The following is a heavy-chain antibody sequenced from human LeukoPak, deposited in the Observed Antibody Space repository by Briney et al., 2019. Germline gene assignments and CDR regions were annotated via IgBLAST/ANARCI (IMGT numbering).Heavy chain of an antibody. V-gene: IGHV1-69*01. CDR2: LIPIFNTP. Sequence: SVKVSCKASGGTFSNYAFSWVRQAPGQGLEWMGGLIPIFNTPVYAQKFQGRVTINADASTSTAYVELSSLTSDDTALYYCARWAGTGSPQFYGPLDYWGQGTLVTVSS. J-gene: IGHJ4*02. D-gene: IGHD1-1*01. CDR3: ARWAGTGSPQFYGPLDY. CDR1: GGTFSNYA.